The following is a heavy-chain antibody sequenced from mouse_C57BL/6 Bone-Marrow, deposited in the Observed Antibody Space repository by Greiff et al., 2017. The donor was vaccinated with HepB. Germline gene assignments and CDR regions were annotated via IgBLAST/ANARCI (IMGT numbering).Heavy chain of an antibody. CDR2: IDPENGDT. CDR3: TTGAFSFDY. V-gene: IGHV14-4*01. Sequence: SGAELVRPGASVKLSCTASGFNIKDDYMHWVKQRPEQGLEWIGWIDPENGDTEYASKFQGKATITADTSSNTAYLQLSSLTSEDTAVYYCTTGAFSFDYWGQGTTLTVSS. J-gene: IGHJ2*01. CDR1: GFNIKDDY.